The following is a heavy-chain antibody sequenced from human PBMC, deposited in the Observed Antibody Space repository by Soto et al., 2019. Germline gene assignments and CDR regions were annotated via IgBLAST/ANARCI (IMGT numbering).Heavy chain of an antibody. Sequence: ASVKVSCKASGYTFTSYDINWVRQATGQGLEWMGWMNPNSGNTGYAQKFQGRVTMTRNTSISTAYMELSSLRSEDTALYYCAKKQPIRDYDYGMDVWGQGTTVTVSS. V-gene: IGHV1-8*01. CDR2: MNPNSGNT. J-gene: IGHJ6*02. CDR3: AKKQPIRDYDYGMDV. CDR1: GYTFTSYD. D-gene: IGHD6-13*01.